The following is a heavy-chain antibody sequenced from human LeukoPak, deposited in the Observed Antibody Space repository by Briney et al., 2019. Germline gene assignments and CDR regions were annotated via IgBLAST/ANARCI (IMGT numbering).Heavy chain of an antibody. Sequence: ASVKVSCKASGYTFTGYYMHWVRQAPGQGLERMGWINPNSGGTNYAQKFQGRVTMTRDTSISTAYMELSRLRSDDTAVYYCARAPYSSSWGEPWGQGTLVTVSS. J-gene: IGHJ5*02. CDR3: ARAPYSSSWGEP. V-gene: IGHV1-2*02. CDR1: GYTFTGYY. D-gene: IGHD6-13*01. CDR2: INPNSGGT.